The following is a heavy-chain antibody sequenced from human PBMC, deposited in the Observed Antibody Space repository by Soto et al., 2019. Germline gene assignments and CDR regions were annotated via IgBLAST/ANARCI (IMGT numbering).Heavy chain of an antibody. CDR3: ARDRVGYFDY. CDR2: LWYDGSNK. CDR1: GFTFSSYG. V-gene: IGHV3-33*01. J-gene: IGHJ4*02. Sequence: QVQLVESGGGVVQPGRSLRLSCAASGFTFSSYGMHWVRQAPGKGLEWVAVLWYDGSNKYYADSVKGRFTISRDNSKNTLDLQMNSLRAEDTAVYYCARDRVGYFDYWGQGTLVTVSS.